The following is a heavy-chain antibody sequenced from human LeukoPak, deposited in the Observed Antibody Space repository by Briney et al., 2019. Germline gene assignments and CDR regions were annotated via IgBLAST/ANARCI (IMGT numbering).Heavy chain of an antibody. J-gene: IGHJ5*02. CDR1: GYTFTGYY. CDR3: ARDIVMVTYWFDP. V-gene: IGHV1-2*02. Sequence: ASVKVSCTASGYTFTGYYMHWVRQAPGQGLEWMGWINPNSGGTNHAQKSQGRVTMTRDTSISTAYMELSRLRSDDTAVYYCARDIVMVTYWFDPWGQGTLVTVSS. CDR2: INPNSGGT. D-gene: IGHD5-18*01.